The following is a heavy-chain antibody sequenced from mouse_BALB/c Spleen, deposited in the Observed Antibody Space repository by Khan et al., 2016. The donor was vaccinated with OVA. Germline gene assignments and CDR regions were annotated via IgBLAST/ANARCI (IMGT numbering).Heavy chain of an antibody. CDR3: ARTARMKY. D-gene: IGHD1-2*01. CDR1: GYSITSGYG. Sequence: EVQLVESGPGLVKPSQSLSLTCTVTGYSITSGYGWNWIRQFPGNKLEWMGYISYSGSTNYNPSLKSRISITRDPSKNQFFLQLNTVTSEDTATYYCARTARMKYWGQGTTLTVSA. CDR2: ISYSGST. V-gene: IGHV3-2*02. J-gene: IGHJ2*01.